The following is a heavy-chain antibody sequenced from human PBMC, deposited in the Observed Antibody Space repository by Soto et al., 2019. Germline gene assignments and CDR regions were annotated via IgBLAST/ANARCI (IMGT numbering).Heavy chain of an antibody. V-gene: IGHV3-23*01. D-gene: IGHD6-13*01. CDR1: GFTFSNYA. Sequence: EVQLLESGGGLVQPGGSLRLSCAASGFTFSNYAMSWVRQAPGKGLEWVSSISKSGGGTYYADSVKGRFTISRDNSKNTLYLQMNSLKAEDTAVYSCAKTSSLFDYWGQGTLVTGSS. CDR2: ISKSGGGT. CDR3: AKTSSLFDY. J-gene: IGHJ4*02.